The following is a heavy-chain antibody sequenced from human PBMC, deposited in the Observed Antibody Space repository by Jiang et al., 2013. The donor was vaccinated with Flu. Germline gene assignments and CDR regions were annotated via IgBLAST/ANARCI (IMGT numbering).Heavy chain of an antibody. CDR3: ARDRVGAGYSSSWFPLGSFDI. J-gene: IGHJ3*02. Sequence: SMNWVRQAQEGAGWVSYISSSSSTIYYADSVKGRFTISRDNVKNSLYLQMNSLRDEDTAVYYCARDRVGAGYSSSWFPLGSFDIWGQGTMVTVSS. D-gene: IGHD6-13*01. V-gene: IGHV3-48*02. CDR2: ISSSSSTI. CDR1: S.